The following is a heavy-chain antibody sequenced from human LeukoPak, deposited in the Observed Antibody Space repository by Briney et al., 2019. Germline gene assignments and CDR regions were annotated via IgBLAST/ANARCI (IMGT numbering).Heavy chain of an antibody. CDR2: ISSSSSFI. J-gene: IGHJ6*03. CDR3: ALKYYDTSGYQDYFYYMDV. Sequence: GGSLGLSCAASGFSFSSYSMNWVRQAPGKGLEWVSSISSSSSFIYYADSVKGRFTISRDNAKNSLYLQMNSLRAEDTAVYYCALKYYDTSGYQDYFYYMDVWGKGTTVTVSS. CDR1: GFSFSSYS. D-gene: IGHD3-22*01. V-gene: IGHV3-21*01.